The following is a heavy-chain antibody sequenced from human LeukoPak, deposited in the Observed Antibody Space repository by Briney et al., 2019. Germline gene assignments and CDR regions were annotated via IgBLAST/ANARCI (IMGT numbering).Heavy chain of an antibody. CDR1: GYTFTSYG. Sequence: GASVKVSCKASGYTFTSYGISWVRQAPGQGLEWMGCISAYNGNTNYAQKLQGRVTMTTDTSTSTAYMELRSLRSDDTAVYYCARDLPVDDYGGKQRFDPWGQGTLVTVSS. CDR3: ARDLPVDDYGGKQRFDP. D-gene: IGHD4-23*01. J-gene: IGHJ5*02. CDR2: ISAYNGNT. V-gene: IGHV1-18*01.